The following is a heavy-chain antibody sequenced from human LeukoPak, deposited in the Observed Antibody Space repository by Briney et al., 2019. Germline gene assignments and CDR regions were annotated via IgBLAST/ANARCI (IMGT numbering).Heavy chain of an antibody. D-gene: IGHD6-19*01. J-gene: IGHJ4*02. CDR1: GFTFSTYN. V-gene: IGHV3-21*01. Sequence: GGSLRLSCAASGFTFSTYNMNWVRQAPGKGLEWVSSISSSSSYIYYADSVKGRFTISRDNAKNSLYLQMNSLRAEDTAVYYCARDHNGEWLVLGKDYWGQGTLVTVSS. CDR2: ISSSSSYI. CDR3: ARDHNGEWLVLGKDY.